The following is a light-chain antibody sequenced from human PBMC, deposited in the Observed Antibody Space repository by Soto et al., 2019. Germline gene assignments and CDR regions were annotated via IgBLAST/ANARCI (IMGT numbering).Light chain of an antibody. CDR1: QSISSY. CDR2: VAS. Sequence: DIQMTQSPSSLSASVGDRVTITCRASQSISSYLNWYQQKPGKAPNLLISVASSLQSGVPSRFSGSGSGTDFTLTISSLQPEDFASYYCQQSYSTPLTFGGGTKVEIK. J-gene: IGKJ4*01. V-gene: IGKV1-39*01. CDR3: QQSYSTPLT.